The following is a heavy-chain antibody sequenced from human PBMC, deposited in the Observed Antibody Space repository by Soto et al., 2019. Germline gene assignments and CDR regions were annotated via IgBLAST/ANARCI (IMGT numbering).Heavy chain of an antibody. J-gene: IGHJ4*02. CDR2: INHSGST. Sequence: QVQLQQWGAGLLKPSETLSLTCAVYGGSFSGYYWTWIRQPPGAGLEWIGEINHSGSTNYNPSLQSRVTISVDTSKNQFSLKLTSVTAADTAVYYCARGKITGLFDYWGQGTLVTVSS. V-gene: IGHV4-34*01. D-gene: IGHD2-8*02. CDR3: ARGKITGLFDY. CDR1: GGSFSGYY.